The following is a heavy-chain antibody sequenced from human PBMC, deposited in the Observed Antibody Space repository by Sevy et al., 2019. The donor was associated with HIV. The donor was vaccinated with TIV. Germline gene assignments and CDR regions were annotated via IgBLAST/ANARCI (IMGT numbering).Heavy chain of an antibody. CDR2: IYYNGHI. J-gene: IGHJ4*02. Sequence: SETLSLSCTVSGGSITSLYWNWIRQPPGKGLEWIANIYYNGHINYNPSLKSRVTLSLDTSKNQFSLRLSSVTATDTAMYYCAGENAWGRGYSWGQGTLVTVSS. V-gene: IGHV4-59*08. CDR3: AGENAWGRGYS. D-gene: IGHD1-26*01. CDR1: GGSITSLY.